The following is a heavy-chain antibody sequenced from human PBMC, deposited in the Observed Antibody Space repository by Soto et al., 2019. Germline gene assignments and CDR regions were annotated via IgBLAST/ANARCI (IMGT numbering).Heavy chain of an antibody. CDR3: ARNVRLELGGYFDY. J-gene: IGHJ4*02. CDR2: IIPIFGTA. V-gene: IGHV1-69*01. Sequence: QVQLVQSGAEVKKPGSSVKVSCKASGGTFSSYAISWVRQAPGQGLEWMGGIIPIFGTANYAQKFQGRVTITADESTSTAYMELSSPRSEDTAVYYCARNVRLELGGYFDYWGQGTLVTVSS. CDR1: GGTFSSYA. D-gene: IGHD1-7*01.